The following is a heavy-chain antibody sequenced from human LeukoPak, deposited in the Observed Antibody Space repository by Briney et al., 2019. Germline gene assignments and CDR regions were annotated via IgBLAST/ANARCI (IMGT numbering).Heavy chain of an antibody. CDR1: GYPFISNA. Sequence: ASVKVSCKASGYPFISNAMNWVRQAPGQGLEWMGGIIPIFGTANYAQKFQGRVTITADESTSTAYMELSSLRSEDTAVYYCARAPDLGTPYYFDYWGQGTLVTVSS. J-gene: IGHJ4*02. V-gene: IGHV1-69*13. CDR2: IIPIFGTA. D-gene: IGHD1-1*01. CDR3: ARAPDLGTPYYFDY.